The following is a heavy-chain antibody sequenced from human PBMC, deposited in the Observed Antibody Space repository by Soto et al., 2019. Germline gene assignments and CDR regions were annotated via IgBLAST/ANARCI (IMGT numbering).Heavy chain of an antibody. J-gene: IGHJ4*02. CDR3: ATLNVTSGHSY. Sequence: GASVKVSCKASGDTFTNYYIHWVRQAPGQGLEWMGTIDPSGTTTFYAQNLQGRVTMTRDTSTGTLYMELSSLRSEDTAVYYCATLNVTSGHSYCRKGYMVTVAS. D-gene: IGHD6-19*01. CDR1: GDTFTNYY. V-gene: IGHV1-46*01. CDR2: IDPSGTTT.